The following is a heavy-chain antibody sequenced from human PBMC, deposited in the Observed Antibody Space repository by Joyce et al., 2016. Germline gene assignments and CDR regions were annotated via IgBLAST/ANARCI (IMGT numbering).Heavy chain of an antibody. Sequence: QVQLVQSGAEVKKPGASVTVSCKASGYTFTGYYLHWVRQAPGQGLEWRGRSNPDSGGTNYAQKFQGRVTMTRDTSISTAYMELSRLRSDDTAVYSCARDCYSSGWYWDAFDIWGQGTMVTVSS. V-gene: IGHV1-2*06. J-gene: IGHJ3*02. D-gene: IGHD6-19*01. CDR1: GYTFTGYY. CDR2: SNPDSGGT. CDR3: ARDCYSSGWYWDAFDI.